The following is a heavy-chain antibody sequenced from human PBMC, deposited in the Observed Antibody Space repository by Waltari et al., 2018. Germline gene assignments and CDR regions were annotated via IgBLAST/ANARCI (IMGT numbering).Heavy chain of an antibody. D-gene: IGHD2-21*01. Sequence: QVQLVQSGAEVTKPGSSVKGSCKAFGGTFSRDAISWVRQAPGQGLEWRGWIIPIFGTANYAQKFQGRVTITADKSTSTAYMELSSLRSEDTAVYYCARDGSGDWYFDLWGRGTLVTVSS. CDR1: GGTFSRDA. CDR2: IIPIFGTA. V-gene: IGHV1-69*14. J-gene: IGHJ2*01. CDR3: ARDGSGDWYFDL.